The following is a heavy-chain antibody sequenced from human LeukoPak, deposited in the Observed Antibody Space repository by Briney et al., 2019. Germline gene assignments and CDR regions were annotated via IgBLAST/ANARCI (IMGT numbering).Heavy chain of an antibody. J-gene: IGHJ5*02. CDR1: GFTFSSYS. CDR2: ISRSSSYI. V-gene: IGHV3-21*01. CDR3: ARGYSGYHIPPFDP. Sequence: TSGGSLRLSCAASGFTFSSYSMNWVRQAPGKGLEWVSSISRSSSYIYYADSVKGRFTISRDNAMNPLYLQMNSLRAGDTAVYYCARGYSGYHIPPFDPWGQGTLVTVSS. D-gene: IGHD5-12*01.